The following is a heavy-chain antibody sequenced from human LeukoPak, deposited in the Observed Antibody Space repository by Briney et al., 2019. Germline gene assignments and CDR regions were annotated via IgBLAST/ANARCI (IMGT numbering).Heavy chain of an antibody. CDR3: ARGLGRDFDH. J-gene: IGHJ2*01. CDR1: GGSFSGYY. V-gene: IGHV4-34*01. D-gene: IGHD1-26*01. Sequence: PSETLSLTCAVYGGSFSGYYWSWIRQPPGKGLEWIGDINHSGSTNSNPSLKSRVTISVDTSKNQFSLNLSSVTAADTAVYYCARGLGRDFDHWGRGTLVTVSS. CDR2: INHSGST.